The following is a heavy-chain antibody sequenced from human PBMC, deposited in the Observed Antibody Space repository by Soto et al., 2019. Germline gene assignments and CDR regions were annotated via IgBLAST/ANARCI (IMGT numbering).Heavy chain of an antibody. CDR2: ISYDGNNK. Sequence: QVQLVESGGGVVQPGRSLRLSCAASGFTFSRYGMHWVRQAPGKGLEWVAVISYDGNNKYYEDSVKGRFNISRDNSKNTLYMQMNSLRAEDTAVYYCAKDLNYDFWSSYGWVYYYGMDVWGQGTTVTVSS. V-gene: IGHV3-30*18. CDR3: AKDLNYDFWSSYGWVYYYGMDV. J-gene: IGHJ6*02. D-gene: IGHD3-3*01. CDR1: GFTFSRYG.